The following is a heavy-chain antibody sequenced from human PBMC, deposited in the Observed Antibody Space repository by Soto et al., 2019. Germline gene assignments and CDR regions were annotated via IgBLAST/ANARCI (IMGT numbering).Heavy chain of an antibody. CDR3: ARHSENYDFWSGYYLPYYYGMDV. D-gene: IGHD3-3*01. J-gene: IGHJ6*02. CDR2: IYYSGST. CDR1: GGSISSSSYY. V-gene: IGHV4-39*01. Sequence: SETLSLTCTVSGGSISSSSYYWGWIRQPPGKGLEWIGSIYYSGSTYYNPSLKSRVTISVDTSKNQFSLKLSSVTAADTAVYYCARHSENYDFWSGYYLPYYYGMDVWGQGTTVTVSS.